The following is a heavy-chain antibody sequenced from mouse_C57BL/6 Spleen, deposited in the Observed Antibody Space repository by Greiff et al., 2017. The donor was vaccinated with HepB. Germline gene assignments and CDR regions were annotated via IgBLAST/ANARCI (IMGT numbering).Heavy chain of an antibody. V-gene: IGHV5-9*01. D-gene: IGHD2-2*01. CDR2: ISGGGGNT. Sequence: VQLKESGGGLVKPGGSLKLSCAASGFTFSSYTMSWVRQTPEKRLEWVATISGGGGNTYYPDSVKGRFTISRDNAKNTLYLQMSSLRSEDTALYYCARHYYGYAMDYWGQGTSVTVSS. J-gene: IGHJ4*01. CDR1: GFTFSSYT. CDR3: ARHYYGYAMDY.